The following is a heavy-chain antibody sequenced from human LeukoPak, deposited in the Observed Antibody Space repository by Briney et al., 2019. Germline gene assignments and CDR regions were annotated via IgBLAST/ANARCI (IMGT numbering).Heavy chain of an antibody. CDR1: GFTFSSYG. V-gene: IGHV3-33*01. D-gene: IGHD2-15*01. J-gene: IGHJ4*02. CDR2: IWYDGSNK. CDR3: ASSSAGCSGGSCYFQAFDY. Sequence: GGSLRLSCAASGFTFSSYGMHWVRQAPGKGLERVAVIWYDGSNKYYADSVKGRFTISRDNSKNTLYLQMNSLRAEDTAAYYCASSSAGCSGGSCYFQAFDYWGQGTLVTVSS.